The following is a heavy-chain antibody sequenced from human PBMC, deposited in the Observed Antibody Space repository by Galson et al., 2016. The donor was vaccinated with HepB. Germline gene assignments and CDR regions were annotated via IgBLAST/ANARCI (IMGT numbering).Heavy chain of an antibody. CDR3: ARGGGSYGSGKDYLDY. CDR1: GFTLHTYT. J-gene: IGHJ4*02. D-gene: IGHD3-10*01. CDR2: ISSGSSYI. Sequence: SLRLSCAASGFTLHTYTMNWVRQAPGKGLEWVSSISSGSSYIYYSDSVKGRFTISRDNAKNSLYLQMNNLRAGDTAVYYCARGGGSYGSGKDYLDYWGQGTLVTVSS. V-gene: IGHV3-21*01.